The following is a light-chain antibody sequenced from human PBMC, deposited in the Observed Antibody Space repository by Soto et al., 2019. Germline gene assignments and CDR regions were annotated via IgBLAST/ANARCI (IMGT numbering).Light chain of an antibody. V-gene: IGLV2-14*01. CDR3: SSYTSSLYV. CDR2: DVS. J-gene: IGLJ1*01. Sequence: QSVLTQPASGSGSPGQSITFSCSGTSSDVGGYNYVSWYQQHPGKAPKLMIYDVSNRPSGVSNRFSGSKSGNTASLTISGLQAEDEADYYCSSYTSSLYVFGTGTKVTVL. CDR1: SSDVGGYNY.